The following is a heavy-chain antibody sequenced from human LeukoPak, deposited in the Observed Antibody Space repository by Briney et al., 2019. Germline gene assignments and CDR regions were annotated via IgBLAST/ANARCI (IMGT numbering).Heavy chain of an antibody. V-gene: IGHV4-38-2*01. D-gene: IGHD1-1*01. CDR1: VYSMRIVYD. CDR3: ANAGTTGIHHWFDP. Sequence: SETLSLMCGVSVYSMRIVYDRGSIRQPPGTGLEGNGNASRRGGSYYSLCVKRLVTLLVDTSKNQFSLKLSSVTAADTDVYYCANAGTTGIHHWFDPWGQGNLVTVSS. CDR2: ASRRGGS. J-gene: IGHJ5*02.